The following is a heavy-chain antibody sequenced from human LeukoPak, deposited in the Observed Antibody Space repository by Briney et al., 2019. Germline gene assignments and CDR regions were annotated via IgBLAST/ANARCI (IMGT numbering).Heavy chain of an antibody. CDR3: ARDSCSGGSCYFYYYYGMDV. CDR2: ISSSGSTI. D-gene: IGHD2-15*01. V-gene: IGHV3-48*03. CDR1: GFTFSSYE. J-gene: IGHJ6*02. Sequence: PGGSLRLSCAASGFTFSSYEMNWVRQAPGKGLEWVSYISSSGSTIYYADSVKGRFTISRDNAKNSLYLQMNSLRAEDTAVYYCARDSCSGGSCYFYYYYGMDVWGQGTTVTVSS.